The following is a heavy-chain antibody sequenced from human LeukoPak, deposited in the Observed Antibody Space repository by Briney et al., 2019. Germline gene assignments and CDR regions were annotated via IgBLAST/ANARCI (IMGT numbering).Heavy chain of an antibody. CDR2: INPNSGDT. V-gene: IGHV1-2*02. D-gene: IGHD3-10*01. CDR1: GYTFTGYY. J-gene: IGHJ4*02. CDR3: ARAPGLFSFTWFAY. Sequence: GASVKVSCKASGYTFTGYYMHWVRQAPGQGLEWMGWINPNSGDTNYAEKFQGSVTMTRDTYISTAYMELSRLRYDDTAVYYCARAPGLFSFTWFAYWGQGTLVTVSS.